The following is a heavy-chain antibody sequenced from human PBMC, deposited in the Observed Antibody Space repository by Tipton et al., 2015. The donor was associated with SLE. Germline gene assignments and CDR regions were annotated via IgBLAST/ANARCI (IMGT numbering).Heavy chain of an antibody. CDR1: GGSISNFY. Sequence: TLSLTCTVSGGSISNFYWSWIRQPPGKGLEWLGYIFYGSANYNPSLKSRVAISVDTSKNQSSLRLSSVTAADTAVYYCSRMASTNALWGQGTLVSVSS. CDR3: SRMASTNAL. CDR2: IFYGSA. J-gene: IGHJ4*02. V-gene: IGHV4-59*01. D-gene: IGHD5-24*01.